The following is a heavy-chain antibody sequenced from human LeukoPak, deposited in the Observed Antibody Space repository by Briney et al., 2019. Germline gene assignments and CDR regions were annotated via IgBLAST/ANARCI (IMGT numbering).Heavy chain of an antibody. J-gene: IGHJ3*02. CDR1: GFTFSSYW. CDR3: AKAYYRGTRRDSLHI. CDR2: INSDGSST. D-gene: IGHD1-26*01. Sequence: GGSLRLSCAASGFTFSSYWMHWVRQAPGKGLVWVSRINSDGSSTSYADSVQGRITISRDISKNTLYLQMNSLRDEDTAVYYCAKAYYRGTRRDSLHIWGQGTMVTVSS. V-gene: IGHV3-74*01.